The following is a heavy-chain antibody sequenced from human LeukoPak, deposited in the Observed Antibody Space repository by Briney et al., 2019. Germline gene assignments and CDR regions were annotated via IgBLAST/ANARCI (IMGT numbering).Heavy chain of an antibody. CDR2: SYSDSNT. D-gene: IGHD1-14*01. Sequence: PGGSLRLFCAASGFTVSNNYMSWVRQAPGKGLEWVSISYSDSNTNYADSVKGRFTISRDTSQNTLSLQMNSLRAEDTAVYYCVRKNRDFNAAFDIWGQGTVVTVSS. J-gene: IGHJ3*02. V-gene: IGHV3-53*01. CDR1: GFTVSNNY. CDR3: VRKNRDFNAAFDI.